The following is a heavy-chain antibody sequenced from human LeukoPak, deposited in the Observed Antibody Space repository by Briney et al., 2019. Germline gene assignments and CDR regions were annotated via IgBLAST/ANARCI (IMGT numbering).Heavy chain of an antibody. J-gene: IGHJ4*02. D-gene: IGHD3-22*01. CDR2: IRQDGGEE. Sequence: GGSLRLSCAASGFSFSSYWMSWVRQAPGRGLEWVANIRQDGGEEYYMDSVRGRFTISRDNAKNSLYLQMNSLRAEDTAVYYCASLYDSSGYLPFDYWGQGTLVTVSS. V-gene: IGHV3-7*01. CDR3: ASLYDSSGYLPFDY. CDR1: GFSFSSYW.